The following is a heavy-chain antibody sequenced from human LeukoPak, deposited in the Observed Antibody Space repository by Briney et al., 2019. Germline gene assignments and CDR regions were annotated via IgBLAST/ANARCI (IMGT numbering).Heavy chain of an antibody. D-gene: IGHD3-22*01. J-gene: IGHJ4*02. Sequence: GGSLRLSCAASGFTFSSYAMSWVRQAPGKGLEWVSAISGSGSSTYYADSVKGRFTISRDNSKNTLYLHMNSLRAGDTAVYYCAKGDSSAFTYYFDYWGQGSLVTVSS. CDR2: ISGSGSST. CDR1: GFTFSSYA. CDR3: AKGDSSAFTYYFDY. V-gene: IGHV3-23*01.